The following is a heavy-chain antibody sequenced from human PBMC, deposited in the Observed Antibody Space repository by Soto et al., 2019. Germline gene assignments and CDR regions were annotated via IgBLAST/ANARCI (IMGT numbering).Heavy chain of an antibody. J-gene: IGHJ4*02. D-gene: IGHD2-8*02. CDR1: GFIFSNNV. CDR3: TIVRVADSALDN. CDR2: MSYDGSDT. V-gene: IGHV3-30*15. Sequence: QVQLVESGGGVVQPGRSLRLSCVGSGFIFSNNVMHWFRQTPVKGLEWVAFMSYDGSDTFYADYVKGRFTISRDNSKNTLFLHMSNLRAEDTAMYYCTIVRVADSALDNWGQGTLVTGSS.